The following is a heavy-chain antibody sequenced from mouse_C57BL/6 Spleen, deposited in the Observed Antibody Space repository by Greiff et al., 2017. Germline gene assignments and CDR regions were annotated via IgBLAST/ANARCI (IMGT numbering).Heavy chain of an antibody. Sequence: QVQLQQPGAELVRPGSSVKLSCKASGYTFTSYWLDWVKQRPGQGLEWIGNISPSDSETHYNQKFKDKATLTVDKSSSTAYMQLSSLTSEDSAVYYCARSSTVGATDYWGQGTTRTVSS. D-gene: IGHD1-1*01. CDR3: ARSSTVGATDY. J-gene: IGHJ2*01. CDR2: ISPSDSET. V-gene: IGHV1-61*01. CDR1: GYTFTSYW.